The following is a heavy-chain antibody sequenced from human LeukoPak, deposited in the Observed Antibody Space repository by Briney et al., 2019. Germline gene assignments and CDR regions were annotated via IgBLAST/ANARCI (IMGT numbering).Heavy chain of an antibody. Sequence: SETLSLTCTVSGGSISSGDYYWSWIRQPPGKGLEWIGYIYYSGSTYYNPSLKSRVTISVDTSKNQFSLKLSFVTAADTAVYYCARMRDVVVPAALDCWGQGTLVTVSS. D-gene: IGHD2-2*01. CDR1: GGSISSGDYY. J-gene: IGHJ4*02. CDR3: ARMRDVVVPAALDC. CDR2: IYYSGST. V-gene: IGHV4-30-4*08.